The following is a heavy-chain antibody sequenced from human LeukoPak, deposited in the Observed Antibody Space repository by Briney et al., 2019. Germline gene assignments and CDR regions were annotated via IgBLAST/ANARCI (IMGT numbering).Heavy chain of an antibody. Sequence: SETLSLTCAVSGGSISSSNWWSWVRQPPGKGLEWIGEIYHSGSTNYNPSLKSRVTISVDKSKNQFSLKLSSVTAADTAVYYCARAVEIVVPAAMGGWFDPWGQGTLVTVSS. V-gene: IGHV4-4*02. D-gene: IGHD2-2*01. J-gene: IGHJ5*02. CDR1: GGSISSSNW. CDR3: ARAVEIVVPAAMGGWFDP. CDR2: IYHSGST.